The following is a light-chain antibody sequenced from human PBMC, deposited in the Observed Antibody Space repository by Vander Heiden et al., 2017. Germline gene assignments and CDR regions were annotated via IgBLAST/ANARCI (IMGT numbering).Light chain of an antibody. J-gene: IGKJ3*01. CDR3: QQRSNWPLT. CDR1: QSVSSY. CDR2: DAS. V-gene: IGKV3-11*01. Sequence: IVLTQSPATLFLSPGERATLSCRASQSVSSYVAWYQQKPNQAPRLLIYDASNRATGIPARFSGSGSGTDFTLTISSLEPEDFAVYYCQQRSNWPLTFGPGTKVDIK.